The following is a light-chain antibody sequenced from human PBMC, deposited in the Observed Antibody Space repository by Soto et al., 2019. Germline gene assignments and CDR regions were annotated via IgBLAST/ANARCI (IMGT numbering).Light chain of an antibody. CDR3: QQSYSNPRT. CDR1: QSISTF. CDR2: AAT. J-gene: IGKJ1*01. V-gene: IGKV1-39*01. Sequence: DIQMTQSPSSLSASFGDRVTITCRACQSISTFLNWYQQKPGKAPKLLIFAATSLQSGVPSRFSGSGSGTQFTLTISSLQPEDFEPYYCQQSYSNPRTFGQGTKVDIK.